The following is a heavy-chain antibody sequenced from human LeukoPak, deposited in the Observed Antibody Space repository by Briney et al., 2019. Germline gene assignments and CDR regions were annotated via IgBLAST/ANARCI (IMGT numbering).Heavy chain of an antibody. Sequence: SQTLSLTCNVSGGSFSSGGYYWSWIRQHPGKGLEWIGFIYYSGSTYYNPSLKSRVTISVDTSKNQFSLKLTSVTAADTAVYYCARGWPYTNYDFDFWGQGTLVTVSS. CDR2: IYYSGST. D-gene: IGHD4-11*01. CDR1: GGSFSSGGYY. J-gene: IGHJ4*02. CDR3: ARGWPYTNYDFDF. V-gene: IGHV4-31*03.